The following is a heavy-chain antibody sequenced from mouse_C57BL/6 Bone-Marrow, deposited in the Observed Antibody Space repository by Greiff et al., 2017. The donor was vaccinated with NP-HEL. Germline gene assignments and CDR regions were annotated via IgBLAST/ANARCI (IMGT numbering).Heavy chain of an antibody. D-gene: IGHD3-1*01. Sequence: QVQLQQSGPELVKPGASVKISCKASGYAFSSSWMNWVKQRLGKGLEWIGRIYPGDGDTNYNGKFKGKATLTADKSSSTAYMQLSSLTAEDSAVYFCARNPANGRCAYWGQGTLVTVSA. CDR2: IYPGDGDT. V-gene: IGHV1-82*01. CDR1: GYAFSSSW. J-gene: IGHJ3*01. CDR3: ARNPANGRCAY.